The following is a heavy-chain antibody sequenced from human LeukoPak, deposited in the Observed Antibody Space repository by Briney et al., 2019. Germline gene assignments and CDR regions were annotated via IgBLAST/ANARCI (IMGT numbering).Heavy chain of an antibody. D-gene: IGHD3-3*01. CDR2: IYYSGST. CDR3: ARLIISPYYDFWSGPEGRPKYYFDY. J-gene: IGHJ4*02. Sequence: SETLSLTCTVSGGSISSYYWSWIRQPPGKGLEWIGYIYYSGSTNYNPSLKSRVTISVDTSKNQFSLKLSPVTAADTAVYYCARLIISPYYDFWSGPEGRPKYYFDYWGQGTLVTVSS. CDR1: GGSISSYY. V-gene: IGHV4-59*08.